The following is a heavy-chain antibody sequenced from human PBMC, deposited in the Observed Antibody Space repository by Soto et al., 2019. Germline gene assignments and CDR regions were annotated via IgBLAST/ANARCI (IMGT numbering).Heavy chain of an antibody. J-gene: IGHJ6*02. CDR3: ARDKYDFRSGYYYYAMEV. CDR2: IYYTGST. Sequence: SETLSLTSTLSGGSVSIDSHYWSWIRQTPGKGLEWIGYIYYTGSTNYNPSLKGRVTMSVDTSRDQVSLRLRSVTRADTAVYYCARDKYDFRSGYYYYAMEVWGQGTQVTVSS. CDR1: GGSVSIDSHY. V-gene: IGHV4-61*01. D-gene: IGHD3-3*01.